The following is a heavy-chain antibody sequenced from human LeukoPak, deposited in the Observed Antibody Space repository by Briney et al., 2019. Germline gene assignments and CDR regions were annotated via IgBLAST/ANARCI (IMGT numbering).Heavy chain of an antibody. CDR2: IYTSGTT. Sequence: PSETLSLTCTVSGGSMGSYYWTWIRQPAGKGLEWIGRIYTSGTTNYNPSLKSRVTMSVDTSKNQFSLKLSSVTAADTAVYYCARDPRPTSREGMDVWGRGTTVTVSS. CDR1: GGSMGSYY. CDR3: ARDPRPTSREGMDV. V-gene: IGHV4-4*07. J-gene: IGHJ6*02. D-gene: IGHD2-2*01.